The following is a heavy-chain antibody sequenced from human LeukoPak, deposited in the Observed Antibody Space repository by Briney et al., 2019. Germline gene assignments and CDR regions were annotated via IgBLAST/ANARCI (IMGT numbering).Heavy chain of an antibody. CDR3: ARGAWFDP. Sequence: SETLSLTCNVLGGSIGSYYWSWIRQPAGKGLEWIGRIFYSGSTNYNPSLKSRVIMSVDTSKNQFSLKLTSVTAADTAVYYCARGAWFDPWGLGTLVTVSS. CDR2: IFYSGST. J-gene: IGHJ5*02. V-gene: IGHV4-4*07. CDR1: GGSIGSYY.